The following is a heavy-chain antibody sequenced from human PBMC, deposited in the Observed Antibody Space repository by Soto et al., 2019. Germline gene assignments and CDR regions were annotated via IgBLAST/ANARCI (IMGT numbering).Heavy chain of an antibody. J-gene: IGHJ4*02. CDR3: ARDGPYIAVAGNFDY. CDR2: ISAYNGNT. CDR1: VYTFTSYG. Sequence: ASVKVSCKASVYTFTSYGISWVRQAPGQGLEWMGWISAYNGNTNYAQKLQGRVTMTTDTSTSTAYMELRSLRSDDTAVYYCARDGPYIAVAGNFDYWGQGTLVTVSS. D-gene: IGHD6-19*01. V-gene: IGHV1-18*01.